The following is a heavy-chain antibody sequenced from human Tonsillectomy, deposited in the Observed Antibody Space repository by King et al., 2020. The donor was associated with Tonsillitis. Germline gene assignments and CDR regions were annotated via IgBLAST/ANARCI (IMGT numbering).Heavy chain of an antibody. J-gene: IGHJ3*02. CDR1: GFRFRDYD. V-gene: IGHV3-21*01. CDR3: AKDKGADLYFSGRGAFDI. CDR2: ISNNRKYI. Sequence: VQLVESGGGLVKPGGSLRLSCETSGFRFRDYDMNWVRQAPGKGLEWVSSISNNRKYIYYGDSVKVRFTISRDNAVNSLYLQVNSLRVEDTAVYYCAKDKGADLYFSGRGAFDIWGRGTMVTVSS. D-gene: IGHD2-15*01.